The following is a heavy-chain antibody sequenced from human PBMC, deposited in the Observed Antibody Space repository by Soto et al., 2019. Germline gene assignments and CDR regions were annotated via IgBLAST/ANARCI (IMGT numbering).Heavy chain of an antibody. J-gene: IGHJ4*02. D-gene: IGHD3-22*01. CDR3: ARGTQSGYYHY. CDR1: GFTFSSYA. V-gene: IGHV3-30-3*01. Sequence: GGSLRLSCAASGFTFSSYAMHWVRRAPGKGLEWVAVISYDGSNKYYADSVKGRFTISRDNSKNTLYLQMNSLRAEDTAVYYCARGTQSGYYHYWGQGTLVTVSS. CDR2: ISYDGSNK.